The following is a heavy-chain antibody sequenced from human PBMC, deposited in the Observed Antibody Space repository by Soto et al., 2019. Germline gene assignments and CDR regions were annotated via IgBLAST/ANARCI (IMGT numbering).Heavy chain of an antibody. CDR2: ISGSGGST. J-gene: IGHJ6*02. Sequence: GSLRLSCAASGFTFSSYAISWVRQAPGKGLEWVSAISGSGGSTYYADSVKGRFTISRDNSKNTLYLQMNSLRAEDTAVYYCAKILRFLEWLDYYGMDVWGQGTTVTVSS. V-gene: IGHV3-23*01. D-gene: IGHD3-3*01. CDR1: GFTFSSYA. CDR3: AKILRFLEWLDYYGMDV.